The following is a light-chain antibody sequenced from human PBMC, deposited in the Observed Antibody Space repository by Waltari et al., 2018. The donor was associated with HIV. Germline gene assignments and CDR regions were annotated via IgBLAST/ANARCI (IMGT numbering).Light chain of an antibody. Sequence: QSVLTQPPSVSAAPGQKVTISCSGSTSNIGKNYVSWSQQFPGSAPKLLIYDDNKRPSGIPDRFSGSKSGTSATLGITGLQTGDEADYYCGTWDNSLSASVLFGGGTTLTVL. J-gene: IGLJ2*01. V-gene: IGLV1-51*01. CDR1: TSNIGKNY. CDR3: GTWDNSLSASVL. CDR2: DDN.